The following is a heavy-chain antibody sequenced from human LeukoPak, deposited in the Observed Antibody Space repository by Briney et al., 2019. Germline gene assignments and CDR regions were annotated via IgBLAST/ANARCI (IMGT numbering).Heavy chain of an antibody. Sequence: GGSLRLSCAASGFTFSGSAMHRVRQASGKGLEWVGRIRSKANSYATAYAASVKGRFTISRDDSKNTAYLQMNSLKTEGTAVYYCTGRLTGPRAEWGQGTLVTVSS. CDR2: IRSKANSYAT. D-gene: IGHD3-9*01. J-gene: IGHJ4*02. CDR1: GFTFSGSA. CDR3: TGRLTGPRAE. V-gene: IGHV3-73*01.